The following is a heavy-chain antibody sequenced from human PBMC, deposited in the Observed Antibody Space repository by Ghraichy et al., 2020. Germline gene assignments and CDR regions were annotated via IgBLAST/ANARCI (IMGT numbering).Heavy chain of an antibody. D-gene: IGHD5-24*01. CDR3: ARDLRDGSRYLGY. CDR1: GFTFSSYW. CDR2: IKQDGSEK. V-gene: IGHV3-7*01. Sequence: GGSLRLSCAASGFTFSSYWMSWVRQAPGKGLEWVANIKQDGSEKYYVDSVKGRFTISRDNAKNSLYLQMNSLRAEDTAVYYCARDLRDGSRYLGYWGQGTLVTVSS. J-gene: IGHJ4*02.